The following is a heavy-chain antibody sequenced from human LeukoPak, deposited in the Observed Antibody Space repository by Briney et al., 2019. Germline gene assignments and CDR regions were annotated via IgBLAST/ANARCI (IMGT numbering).Heavy chain of an antibody. J-gene: IGHJ3*02. CDR1: GGTFSSYA. CDR3: ARPGSSWYGAFDI. D-gene: IGHD6-13*01. CDR2: IIPIFGTA. Sequence: SVKVSCKASGGTFSSYAISWVRQAPGQGLEWMGRIIPIFGTANYAQKFQGRVTIATDESTSTAYMELSSLRSEDTAVYYCARPGSSWYGAFDIWGQGTMVTVSS. V-gene: IGHV1-69*05.